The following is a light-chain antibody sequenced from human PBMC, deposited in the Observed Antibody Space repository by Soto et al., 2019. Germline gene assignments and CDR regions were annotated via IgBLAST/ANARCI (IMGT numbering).Light chain of an antibody. J-gene: IGKJ5*01. Sequence: ISMAQSPSSFSSSPGDRVTITCRASQGIGSYLAWFQQKPGQAPKLLIYAASRLQSGVPSRFSGTGSGTDFTLTISSLQPEDFAIYYCHQTFGKPLVTFGQGTRLEIK. CDR3: HQTFGKPLVT. CDR2: AAS. CDR1: QGIGSY. V-gene: IGKV1-8*01.